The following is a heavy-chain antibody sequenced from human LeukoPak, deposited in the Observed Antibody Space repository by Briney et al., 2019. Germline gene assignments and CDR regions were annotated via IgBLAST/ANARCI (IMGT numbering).Heavy chain of an antibody. Sequence: SETLSLTCAVSGYSISSGYYWGWIRQPPGKGLEWIGSIYHSGSTYYNPSLKRRVTISVDTSKNQFSLKLSSVTAADTAVYYCAREECTNGVCYTGIDYWGQGTLVTVSS. D-gene: IGHD2-8*01. CDR2: IYHSGST. J-gene: IGHJ4*02. CDR1: GYSISSGYY. CDR3: AREECTNGVCYTGIDY. V-gene: IGHV4-38-2*02.